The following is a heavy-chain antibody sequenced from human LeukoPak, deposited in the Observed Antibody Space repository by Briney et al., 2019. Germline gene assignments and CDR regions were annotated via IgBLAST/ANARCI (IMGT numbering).Heavy chain of an antibody. J-gene: IGHJ4*02. V-gene: IGHV3-23*01. CDR3: MRAYTTNGRYSEP. CDR2: IGSSGVDT. D-gene: IGHD2-8*01. Sequence: GGSLRLSCAASGFTFSSCAMSWVRQAPGKGLEWVSGIGSSGVDTYYADSAKGRFTISRDNSKNTVYLQMNSLRAEDTALYYCMRAYTTNGRYSEPWGQGTLVTVSS. CDR1: GFTFSSCA.